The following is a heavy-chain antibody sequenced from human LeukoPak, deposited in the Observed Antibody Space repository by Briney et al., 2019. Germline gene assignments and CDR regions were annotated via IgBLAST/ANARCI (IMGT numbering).Heavy chain of an antibody. J-gene: IGHJ4*02. Sequence: SETLSLTCTVCGGFSSLFSYLGRWIRQPPGKGLEWIGSIYYSGDTYYNPSLKSRVTISVDTSKHQFSLKVGSVTAADTAGYHCASNYASGNYYFDYWGQGTLVTVSS. V-gene: IGHV4-39*01. CDR2: IYYSGDT. CDR1: GGFSSLFSYL. D-gene: IGHD3-10*01. CDR3: ASNYASGNYYFDY.